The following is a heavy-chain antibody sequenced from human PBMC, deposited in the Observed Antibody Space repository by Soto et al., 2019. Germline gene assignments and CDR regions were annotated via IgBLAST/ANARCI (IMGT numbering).Heavy chain of an antibody. J-gene: IGHJ4*02. Sequence: GASVKVSCKVSGYTLTEFSLHWGRQAPGKGLEWMGGFDPEDGETIYAQKFQGRVTMTEDTSTDTAYMELSSLRSEDTAVYYCVRVVAIPGYPDHWGQGTLVTVSS. CDR2: FDPEDGET. V-gene: IGHV1-24*01. D-gene: IGHD5-12*01. CDR1: GYTLTEFS. CDR3: VRVVAIPGYPDH.